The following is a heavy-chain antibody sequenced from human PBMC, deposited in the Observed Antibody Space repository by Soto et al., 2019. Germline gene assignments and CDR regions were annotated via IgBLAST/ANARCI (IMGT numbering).Heavy chain of an antibody. J-gene: IGHJ4*02. Sequence: EVQLLESGGGLVQPGGSLRLSCAVSGFSFSNSAMTWVRQAPGKGLAWVSGISGSGDITYNTDSVKGRFDISRDTSKNVVYLQMRSLRAEDTAVYYCAKVPQWVLRYHDWFFDYWGQGTLVTVSS. CDR1: GFSFSNSA. V-gene: IGHV3-23*01. CDR2: ISGSGDIT. CDR3: AKVPQWVLRYHDWFFDY. D-gene: IGHD3-9*01.